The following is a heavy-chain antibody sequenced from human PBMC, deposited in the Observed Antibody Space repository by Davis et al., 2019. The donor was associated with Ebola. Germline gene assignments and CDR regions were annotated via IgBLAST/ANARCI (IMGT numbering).Heavy chain of an antibody. J-gene: IGHJ6*02. CDR1: GYSFTSYW. Sequence: GESLKISCKGSGYSFTSYWISWVRQMPGKGLEWMGRIDPSDSYTNYSPSSQGHVTISADKSISTAYLQWSSLKASDTAMYYCARQLRLHYYYYGMDVWGQGTTVTVSS. CDR3: ARQLRLHYYYYGMDV. V-gene: IGHV5-10-1*01. D-gene: IGHD2-2*01. CDR2: IDPSDSYT.